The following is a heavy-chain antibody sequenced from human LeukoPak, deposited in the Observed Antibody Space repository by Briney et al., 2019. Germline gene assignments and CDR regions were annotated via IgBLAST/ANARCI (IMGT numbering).Heavy chain of an antibody. J-gene: IGHJ4*02. CDR3: AKDPARGQLGIFDY. V-gene: IGHV3-30*02. D-gene: IGHD6-6*01. CDR1: GITFRSYG. CDR2: RRYDGTNK. Sequence: GGSLRLSCAASGITFRSYGMHWVRQAPGKGLEWVAFRRYDGTNKYYADSVKGRFTISRDNSRNTLYLQMNSLRVEDTAVYYCAKDPARGQLGIFDYWGQGVLVTVSS.